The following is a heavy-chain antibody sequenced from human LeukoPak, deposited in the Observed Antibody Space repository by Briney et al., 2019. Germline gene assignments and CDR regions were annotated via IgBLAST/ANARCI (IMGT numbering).Heavy chain of an antibody. V-gene: IGHV3-64*01. D-gene: IGHD3-10*01. Sequence: GGSLRLSCAASGFTFSSYGMHWVRQAPGKGLEYVSAISSNGGSTYYANSVKGRFTISRDNSKNTLYLQMGSLRAEDMAVYYCARSLWFGELLYMDYWGQGTLVTVSS. CDR2: ISSNGGST. CDR1: GFTFSSYG. J-gene: IGHJ4*02. CDR3: ARSLWFGELLYMDY.